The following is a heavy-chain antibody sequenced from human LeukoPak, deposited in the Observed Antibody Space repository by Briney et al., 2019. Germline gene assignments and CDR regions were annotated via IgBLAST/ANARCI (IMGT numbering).Heavy chain of an antibody. CDR2: INTNTGNQ. D-gene: IGHD3-9*01. J-gene: IGHJ6*02. V-gene: IGHV7-4-1*02. Sequence: ASVKVSCKASGYTFTSYAMNWVRQAPGQGLEWMGWINTNTGNQTYAQGFTGRFVFSLDTSVSTAYLQISSLKAEDTAVYYCARDKILTGLISPKPRLYYYGMDVWGQGTTVTVSS. CDR1: GYTFTSYA. CDR3: ARDKILTGLISPKPRLYYYGMDV.